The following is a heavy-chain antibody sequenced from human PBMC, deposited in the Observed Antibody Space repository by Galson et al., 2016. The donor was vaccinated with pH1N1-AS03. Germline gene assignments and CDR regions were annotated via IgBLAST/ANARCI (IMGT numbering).Heavy chain of an antibody. J-gene: IGHJ6*02. CDR2: ISVASTAI. D-gene: IGHD2-21*02. CDR1: GFTFSDYH. Sequence: SLRLSCAASGFTFSDYHMSWIRQAPGKGLEWLSYISVASTAIYYADSVKGRLTISRDNARNSLYLQMNSLRAEDTAVYYCARGPRRVVGTLLKYFGMDVWGQGTTVTVSS. V-gene: IGHV3-11*01. CDR3: ARGPRRVVGTLLKYFGMDV.